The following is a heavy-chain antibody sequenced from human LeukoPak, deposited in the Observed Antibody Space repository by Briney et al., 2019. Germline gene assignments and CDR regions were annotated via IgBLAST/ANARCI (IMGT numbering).Heavy chain of an antibody. CDR2: IYYSGST. D-gene: IGHD3-3*01. V-gene: IGHV4-59*01. CDR3: ARGNFWSGYYLYFDY. J-gene: IGHJ4*02. Sequence: SETLSLTCTVSGCSISSYYWSWIRQPPGKGLEWIGYIYYSGSTNYNPSLKSRVTLSVDTYKNQFSLKLSSVTAADTAVYYCARGNFWSGYYLYFDYWGQGTLVTVSS. CDR1: GCSISSYY.